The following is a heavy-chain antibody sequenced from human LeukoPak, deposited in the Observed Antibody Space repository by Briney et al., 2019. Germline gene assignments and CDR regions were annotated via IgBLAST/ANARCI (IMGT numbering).Heavy chain of an antibody. D-gene: IGHD6-13*01. Sequence: PAETLSLTCTVSGCSISSYDWSWIRQPPGKGLEWIGYIYYSGSTNYNPSLKRRLTISVDTSKNQFSLKLSSVTAAATAVYYCARGRSSWYGDDAFDIWGQGTMVTVSS. J-gene: IGHJ3*02. V-gene: IGHV4-59*01. CDR2: IYYSGST. CDR3: ARGRSSWYGDDAFDI. CDR1: GCSISSYD.